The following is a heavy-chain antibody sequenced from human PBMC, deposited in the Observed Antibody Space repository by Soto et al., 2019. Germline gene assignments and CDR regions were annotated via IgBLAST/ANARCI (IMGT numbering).Heavy chain of an antibody. CDR1: GFTFSSYA. Sequence: EVQLLESGGGLVQPGGSLRLSCAASGFTFSSYAMSWVRQAPGKGLEWVSAISGSGGSTYYADSVKGRFTISRDNSKNTLYRQMNSLRAEDTAVYYCAKDRPRGAVAGTWWFDPWGQGTLVTVSS. CDR3: AKDRPRGAVAGTWWFDP. J-gene: IGHJ5*02. V-gene: IGHV3-23*01. CDR2: ISGSGGST. D-gene: IGHD6-19*01.